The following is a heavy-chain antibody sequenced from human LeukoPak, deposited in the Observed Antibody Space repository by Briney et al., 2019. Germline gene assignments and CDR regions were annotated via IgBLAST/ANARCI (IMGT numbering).Heavy chain of an antibody. J-gene: IGHJ6*04. V-gene: IGHV3-48*03. CDR1: GFTFSSYE. D-gene: IGHD3-10*02. CDR2: ISSSGSTI. Sequence: GGSLRLSCAASGFTFSSYEMNWVRQAPGEGLEWVSYISSSGSTIYYADSVKGRFTISRDNAKNSLYLQMNSLRAEDTAVYYCAELGITMIGGVWGKGTTVTISS. CDR3: AELGITMIGGV.